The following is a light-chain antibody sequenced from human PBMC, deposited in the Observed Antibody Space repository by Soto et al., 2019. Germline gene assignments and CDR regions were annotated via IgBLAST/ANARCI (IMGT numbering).Light chain of an antibody. CDR1: QDISNK. CDR2: GAS. V-gene: IGKV3-15*01. CDR3: QQYNRWFSIT. J-gene: IGKJ5*01. Sequence: TQSPAPLSVSPGKRVTLSCRASQDISNKLAWYQQKPGQAPRLLIYGASLRATGIPGRFTGSGSGTEFALTISSLQSEDLATYYCQQYNRWFSITFGQGTRLEIK.